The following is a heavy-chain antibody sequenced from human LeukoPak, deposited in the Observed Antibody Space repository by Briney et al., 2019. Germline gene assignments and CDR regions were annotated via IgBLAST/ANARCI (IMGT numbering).Heavy chain of an antibody. D-gene: IGHD2-21*01. J-gene: IGHJ4*02. CDR3: SRNAIPDY. Sequence: SQTLSLTCTVSGVSVGSGDYFWSWIRQPPGKGLEWIGYIYFSGSTDSNPSLESRVTVSIDTSKNQFSLKLRSVTAADTAVYYCSRNAIPDYWGQGLLVTVSS. CDR1: GVSVGSGDYF. V-gene: IGHV4-30-4*08. CDR2: IYFSGST.